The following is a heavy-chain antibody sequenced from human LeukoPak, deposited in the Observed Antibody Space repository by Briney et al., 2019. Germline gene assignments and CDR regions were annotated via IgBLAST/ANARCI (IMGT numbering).Heavy chain of an antibody. CDR2: INSGGSST. D-gene: IGHD6-13*01. CDR3: TRVFVGDEYSSSGY. V-gene: IGHV3-74*01. CDR1: GFTFSRYY. J-gene: IGHJ4*02. Sequence: GSLRLSCAASGFTFSRYYMHWVRQAPGKGLVWVSRINSGGSSTTYADSVKGRFTISRDNAKNTLYLQMNSLKVEDTAVYYCTRVFVGDEYSSSGYWGQGTLVTVSS.